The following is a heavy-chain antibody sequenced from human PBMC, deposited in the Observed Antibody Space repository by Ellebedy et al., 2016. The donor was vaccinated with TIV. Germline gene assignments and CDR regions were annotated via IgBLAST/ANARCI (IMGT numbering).Heavy chain of an antibody. V-gene: IGHV3-23*01. CDR1: GFMFNTYA. J-gene: IGHJ6*02. CDR2: ISGSGGTT. D-gene: IGHD2-15*01. Sequence: PGGSLRLSCAASGFMFNTYAMSWVRQAPGRGLEWVSTISGSGGTTYYVDSMKGRFTISRDNSKNTLYLQMNSLRADETAVYYCARYCSGVSCLSTGCYYGMDVWGQGTTVTVSS. CDR3: ARYCSGVSCLSTGCYYGMDV.